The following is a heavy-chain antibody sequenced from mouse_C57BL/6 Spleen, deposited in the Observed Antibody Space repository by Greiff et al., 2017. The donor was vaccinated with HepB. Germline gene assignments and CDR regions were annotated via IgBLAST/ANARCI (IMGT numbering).Heavy chain of an antibody. D-gene: IGHD2-3*01. Sequence: EVQLVESGGGLVKPGGSLKLSCAASGFTFSSYTMSWVRQTPEKRLEWVATLSGCGGNTYYPDSVKGRFTISSDNAKNTLYLQMSSLRSEDTALYYCARHDGYYWYFDVWGTGTTVTVSS. CDR1: GFTFSSYT. CDR2: LSGCGGNT. CDR3: ARHDGYYWYFDV. V-gene: IGHV5-9*01. J-gene: IGHJ1*03.